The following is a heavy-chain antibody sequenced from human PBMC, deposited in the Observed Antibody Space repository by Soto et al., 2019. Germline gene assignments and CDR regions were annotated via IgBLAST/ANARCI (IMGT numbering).Heavy chain of an antibody. Sequence: QVQLVQSGAEVKKPGAPVKVSCKASGYTFTSYAMHWVRQAPGQRLERMGWINAGNGNTKYSEKFQGRVTITRDTSASTAYMELSSLRSEDTAVYYCARAMSVSSSWYLEYWGQGTLVTVSS. V-gene: IGHV1-3*01. D-gene: IGHD6-13*01. CDR3: ARAMSVSSSWYLEY. J-gene: IGHJ4*02. CDR1: GYTFTSYA. CDR2: INAGNGNT.